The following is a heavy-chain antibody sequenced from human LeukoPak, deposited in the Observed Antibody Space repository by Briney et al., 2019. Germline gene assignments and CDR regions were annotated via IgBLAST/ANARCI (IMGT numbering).Heavy chain of an antibody. J-gene: IGHJ6*02. Sequence: PSETLSLTCTVSGGSISSYYWSWIRQPAGKGLEWIGRIFASGSTNSNPSLKSRVTMSVDTSKNQFSLKLSSVTAADTAVYYCAIGGYFDPYGMDVWGQGTTVTVSS. D-gene: IGHD3-9*01. CDR3: AIGGYFDPYGMDV. CDR1: GGSISSYY. V-gene: IGHV4-4*07. CDR2: IFASGST.